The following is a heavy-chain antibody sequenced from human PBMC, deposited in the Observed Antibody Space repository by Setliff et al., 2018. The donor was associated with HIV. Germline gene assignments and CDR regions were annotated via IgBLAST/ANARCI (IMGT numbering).Heavy chain of an antibody. V-gene: IGHV4-31*03. D-gene: IGHD2-15*01. CDR1: GGSISGGGYY. CDR3: ARAKVIATRSYMRYYYYVDV. CDR2: IYYSGTA. J-gene: IGHJ6*03. Sequence: PSETLSLTCTVSGGSISGGGYYWTWIRQYPGRGLEWIGYIYYSGTAYYKPSLRSRVTISVDTSMNQFSLNLSSVNAADTAVYYCARAKVIATRSYMRYYYYVDVWGNGTTVTVSS.